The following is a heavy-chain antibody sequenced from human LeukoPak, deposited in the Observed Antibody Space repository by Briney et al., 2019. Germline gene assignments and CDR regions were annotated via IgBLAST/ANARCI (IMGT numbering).Heavy chain of an antibody. Sequence: SETLSLTCAVYGGSFSGYYWSWIRQPPGKGLEWIGEINHSGSTNYNPSLKSRVTISVDTSKNQFSLKLSSVTAADTAVCYCARVATATFDYWGQGTLVTVSS. V-gene: IGHV4-34*01. CDR2: INHSGST. CDR3: ARVATATFDY. D-gene: IGHD5-24*01. J-gene: IGHJ4*02. CDR1: GGSFSGYY.